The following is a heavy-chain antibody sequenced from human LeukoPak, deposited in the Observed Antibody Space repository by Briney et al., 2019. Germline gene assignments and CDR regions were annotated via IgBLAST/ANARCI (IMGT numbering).Heavy chain of an antibody. CDR3: ARDWGAYCSGGSCYDIVMDY. CDR2: ISAYNGNT. Sequence: ASVKVSCKASGYTFTSYGISWVRQAPGQGLEWMGWISAYNGNTNYAQKLQGRVTMTTDTSTSTAYMELRSLGSDDTAVYYCARDWGAYCSGGSCYDIVMDYWGQGTLVTVSS. CDR1: GYTFTSYG. V-gene: IGHV1-18*01. D-gene: IGHD2-15*01. J-gene: IGHJ4*02.